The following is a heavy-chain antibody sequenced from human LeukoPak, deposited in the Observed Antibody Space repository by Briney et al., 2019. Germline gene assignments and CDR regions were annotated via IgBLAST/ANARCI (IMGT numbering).Heavy chain of an antibody. Sequence: GGSPRLSCAASGFTFSDYYISWIRQAPGKGLGRVSYISSSRSNIYYAHSVKGRFTISSDNAKNSLYLQMNSLRAEDTAVYYCARGYRNRFDPWGQGTLVTVSS. J-gene: IGHJ5*02. CDR2: ISSSRSNI. CDR1: GFTFSDYY. CDR3: ARGYRNRFDP. V-gene: IGHV3-11*04. D-gene: IGHD1-1*01.